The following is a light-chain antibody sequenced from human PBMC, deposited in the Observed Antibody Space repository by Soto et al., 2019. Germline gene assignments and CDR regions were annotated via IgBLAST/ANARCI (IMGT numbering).Light chain of an antibody. Sequence: QSALTQPPSASGSRGQSVTISCTGTSSDVGAYKYVSWYQQYPGKAPKLMIYEVTKRPSGVPDRFSGSKSGNTASLTVSGLQAEDEADCYCTSYVGNDIWVFGGGTKVTVL. CDR1: SSDVGAYKY. CDR3: TSYVGNDIWV. J-gene: IGLJ3*02. V-gene: IGLV2-8*01. CDR2: EVT.